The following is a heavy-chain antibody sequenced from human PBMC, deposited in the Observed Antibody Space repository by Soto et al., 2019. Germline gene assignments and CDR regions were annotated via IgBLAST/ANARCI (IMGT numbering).Heavy chain of an antibody. CDR1: VFTFSSYA. D-gene: IGHD3-22*01. CDR2: ISGSGGST. Sequence: PWGSLRVCCASSVFTFSSYAMSWVRQAPGKGLDLVSAISGSGGSTYYADSVKGRFTISRDNSKNTPYLQMNSLRAEDTAVYYCAKANYYDSSGYYHPPNDAFDIWGQGTMVTVSS. V-gene: IGHV3-23*01. CDR3: AKANYYDSSGYYHPPNDAFDI. J-gene: IGHJ3*02.